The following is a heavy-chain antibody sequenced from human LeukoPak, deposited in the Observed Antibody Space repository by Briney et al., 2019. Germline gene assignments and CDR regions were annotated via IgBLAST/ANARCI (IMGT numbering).Heavy chain of an antibody. J-gene: IGHJ3*02. V-gene: IGHV1-69*05. Sequence: SVKVSCKASGGTFSSYAISWVRQAPGQGLEWMGGIIPIFGTANYAQKFQGRVTITTDESTSTAYMELSSLRSEDTAVYYCARGIQRLLISRAFDIWGQGTMVTVSS. CDR3: ARGIQRLLISRAFDI. D-gene: IGHD3-22*01. CDR2: IIPIFGTA. CDR1: GGTFSSYA.